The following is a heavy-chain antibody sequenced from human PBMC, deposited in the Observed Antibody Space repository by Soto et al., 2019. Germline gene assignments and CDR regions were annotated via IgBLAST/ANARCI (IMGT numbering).Heavy chain of an antibody. J-gene: IGHJ6*02. CDR1: GFTFSSYA. CDR2: ISGSGGST. Sequence: GGSLRLSCAASGFTFSSYAMSWVRQAPGKGLEWVSAISGSGGSTYYADSVKGRFTISRDNSKNTLYLQMNSLRAEDTAVYYCLKPPGGYSSILKDIYYHYGMDVWGQGTTVTVSS. D-gene: IGHD6-13*01. CDR3: LKPPGGYSSILKDIYYHYGMDV. V-gene: IGHV3-23*01.